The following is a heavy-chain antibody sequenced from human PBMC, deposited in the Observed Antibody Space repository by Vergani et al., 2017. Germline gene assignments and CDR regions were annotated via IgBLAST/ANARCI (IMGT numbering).Heavy chain of an antibody. V-gene: IGHV1-2*02. CDR2: INPNSGGT. CDR3: ARDVRFVYDY. D-gene: IGHD3-16*01. CDR1: GYTFTGYY. Sequence: QVQLVQSGAEVKKPGASVKVSCKASGYTFTGYYMHWVRQAPGQGLEWMGWINPNSGGTNYAQKFQGRVTITADKSTSTAYMELSSLRSEDTAVYYCARDVRFVYDYWGQGTLVTVSS. J-gene: IGHJ4*02.